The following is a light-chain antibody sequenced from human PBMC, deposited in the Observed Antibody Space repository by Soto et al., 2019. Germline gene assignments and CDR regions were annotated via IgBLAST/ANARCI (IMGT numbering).Light chain of an antibody. CDR1: RSISNS. V-gene: IGKV1-5*03. CDR3: LQYDSYPLT. CDR2: QAS. J-gene: IGKJ4*02. Sequence: DIQLTPSPSALSASMGDRVTITCRASRSISNSLAWYQQRPGKAPKHLIYQASTLQREVSSRFSSSGSGTEFTLTFSSLQPDDFETYYCLQYDSYPLTFGEGTRVDI.